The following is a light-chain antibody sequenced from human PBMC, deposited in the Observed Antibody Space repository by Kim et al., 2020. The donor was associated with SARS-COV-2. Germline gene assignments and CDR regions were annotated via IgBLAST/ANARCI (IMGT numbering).Light chain of an antibody. CDR3: ATWDDSLRACV. V-gene: IGLV1-47*01. CDR2: RNN. Sequence: GQRVTSICSGCTPKIGSNSVSLYQQLPGTAPKPLIYRNNQRPSGVPDRFSGSRSGTSASLAISGLRSEDEGDFYCATWDDSLRACVFGGGTKLTVL. J-gene: IGLJ3*02. CDR1: TPKIGSNS.